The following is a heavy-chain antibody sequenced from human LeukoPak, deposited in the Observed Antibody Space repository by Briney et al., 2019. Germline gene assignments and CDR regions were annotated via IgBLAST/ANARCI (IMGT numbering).Heavy chain of an antibody. CDR3: SRGRAYFD. J-gene: IGHJ4*02. CDR2: INHSGST. Sequence: KPSETLSLTCAVYGVSFSGYYWSWIRQPPGKGLEWIGEINHSGSTNYNPSLKSRVTISQDTSKNQFSLRLSSVTAADTAVYYCSRGRAYFDWGQGTLVTVSS. CDR1: GVSFSGYY. V-gene: IGHV4-34*01. D-gene: IGHD3-9*01.